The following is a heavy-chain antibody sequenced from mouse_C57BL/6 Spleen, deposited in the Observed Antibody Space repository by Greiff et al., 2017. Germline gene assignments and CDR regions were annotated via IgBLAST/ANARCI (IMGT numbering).Heavy chain of an antibody. D-gene: IGHD1-1*01. J-gene: IGHJ4*01. Sequence: EVKLVESGGDLVKPGGSLKLSCAASGFTFSSYGMSWVRPTPDKRLEWVATISSGGSNTYYPDSVKGRFTFSRDHAKHTLYLQMSSLKSENTAMYLCARQAWNYNSSYTGYAMDYWGQGTSVTVSS. V-gene: IGHV5-6*01. CDR2: ISSGGSNT. CDR3: ARQAWNYNSSYTGYAMDY. CDR1: GFTFSSYG.